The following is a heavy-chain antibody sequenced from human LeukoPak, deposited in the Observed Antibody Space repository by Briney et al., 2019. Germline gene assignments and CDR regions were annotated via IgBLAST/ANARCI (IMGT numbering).Heavy chain of an antibody. V-gene: IGHV3-21*01. D-gene: IGHD1-26*01. Sequence: GGSLRLSCAASGFTFSSYSMNWVRQAPGKGLDWVSSISSSSSYIYYADSVKGRFTISRDNAKNSLYLQMNSLRAEDTAVYYCARAYSGSYQDYWGQGTLVTVSS. CDR3: ARAYSGSYQDY. J-gene: IGHJ4*02. CDR2: ISSSSSYI. CDR1: GFTFSSYS.